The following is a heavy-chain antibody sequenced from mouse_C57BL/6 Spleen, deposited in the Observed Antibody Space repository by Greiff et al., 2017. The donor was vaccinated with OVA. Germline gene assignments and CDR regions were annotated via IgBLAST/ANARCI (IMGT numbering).Heavy chain of an antibody. CDR2: IYPGNGDT. D-gene: IGHD1-1*01. Sequence: QVQLQQSGAELVRPGASVKMSCKASGYTFTSHNMHWVKQTPRQGLEWIGAIYPGNGDTSYNQKFKGKATLTVDKSSSTAYMQLSSLTSEDSAVYFCARGETGSSLYYFDYWGQGTTLTVSS. J-gene: IGHJ2*01. V-gene: IGHV1-12*01. CDR1: GYTFTSHN. CDR3: ARGETGSSLYYFDY.